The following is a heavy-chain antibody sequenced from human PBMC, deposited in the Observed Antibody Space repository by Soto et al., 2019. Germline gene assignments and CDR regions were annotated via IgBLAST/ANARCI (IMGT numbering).Heavy chain of an antibody. J-gene: IGHJ4*02. CDR1: GYTFTGYD. Sequence: QVQLVQSGAEVKKPGASVKVSCKASGYTFTGYDINWVRQATGQGLEWMGWMNPNSGNTGYAQKFQGRVTMTRNTSISTAYMELSSLRSEDTAVYYCAILGIAVAGTNYWGQGTLVTVSS. D-gene: IGHD6-19*01. V-gene: IGHV1-8*01. CDR3: AILGIAVAGTNY. CDR2: MNPNSGNT.